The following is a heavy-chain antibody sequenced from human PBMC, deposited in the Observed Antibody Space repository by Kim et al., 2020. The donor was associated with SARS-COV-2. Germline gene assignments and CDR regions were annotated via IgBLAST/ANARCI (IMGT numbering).Heavy chain of an antibody. V-gene: IGHV1-24*01. J-gene: IGHJ4*02. CDR2: FDPEDGET. D-gene: IGHD3-22*01. CDR1: GYTLTELS. Sequence: ASVKVSCKVSGYTLTELSMHWVRQAPGKGLEWMGGFDPEDGETIYAQKFQVRVTMTEDTSTDTAYMELSSLRSEDTAVYYCATNYALYDSSGYYLGYWGQGTLVTVSS. CDR3: ATNYALYDSSGYYLGY.